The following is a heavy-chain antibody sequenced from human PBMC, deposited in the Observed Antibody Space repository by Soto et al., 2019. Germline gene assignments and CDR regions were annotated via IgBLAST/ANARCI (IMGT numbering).Heavy chain of an antibody. CDR3: ARVSTMIAERYFDL. CDR1: GDSISSGAYY. V-gene: IGHV4-31*03. CDR2: IYYSGNT. D-gene: IGHD3-22*01. J-gene: IGHJ2*01. Sequence: QVQLQESGPGLVKPSQTLSLTCTVSGDSISSGAYYWSWIRQHPGKGLEWIGYIYYSGNTYYNPSLKRRVIISLDTSKNQCSLKLSSVTAADTAVYYCARVSTMIAERYFDLWGRGTLVTVSS.